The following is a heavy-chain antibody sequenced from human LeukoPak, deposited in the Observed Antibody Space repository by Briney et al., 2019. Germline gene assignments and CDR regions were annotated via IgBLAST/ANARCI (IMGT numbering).Heavy chain of an antibody. Sequence: PGGSLRLSCEASGFTFSRFGVNWVRQAPGKGLEWVAFIQYDESLKCYLGSVKGRFATSRDNSKNTVYLQMNSLRVEDTAVYYCAKDQGVVGSYDAWGQGTLVTVSS. D-gene: IGHD3-10*01. CDR2: IQYDESLK. CDR1: GFTFSRFG. J-gene: IGHJ5*02. V-gene: IGHV3-30*02. CDR3: AKDQGVVGSYDA.